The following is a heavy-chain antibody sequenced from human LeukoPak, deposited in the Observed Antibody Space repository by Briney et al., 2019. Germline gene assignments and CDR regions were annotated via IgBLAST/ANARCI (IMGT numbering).Heavy chain of an antibody. J-gene: IGHJ4*02. D-gene: IGHD3-10*01. CDR2: INHSGST. V-gene: IGHV4-34*01. Sequence: SETLSLTCAVYGGSFSGYYWSWIRQPPGKGLEWIGEINHSGSTNYNPSLKSRVTISVDTSKNQFSLKLSSVTAEDTAVYYCAGKQGSGSLRPLDYWGQGTLVTVSS. CDR3: AGKQGSGSLRPLDY. CDR1: GGSFSGYY.